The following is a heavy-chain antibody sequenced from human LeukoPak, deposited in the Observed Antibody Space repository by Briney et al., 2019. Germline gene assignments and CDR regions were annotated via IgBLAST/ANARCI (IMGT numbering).Heavy chain of an antibody. CDR2: ISAYNGTT. CDR3: ARDGYGDDYYYYYGMDV. V-gene: IGHV1-18*01. D-gene: IGHD5-12*01. CDR1: GYTFTSYG. J-gene: IGHJ6*02. Sequence: GASVKVSCKASGYTFTSYGISWVRQAPGQGLEWMGWISAYNGTTNYAQKLQSRVTMTTDTSTSTAYMELRSLRSDDTAVYYCARDGYGDDYYYYYGMDVWGQGNTGTVSS.